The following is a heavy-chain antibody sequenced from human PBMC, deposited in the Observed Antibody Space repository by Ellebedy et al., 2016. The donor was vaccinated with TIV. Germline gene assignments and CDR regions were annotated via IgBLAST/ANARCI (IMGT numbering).Heavy chain of an antibody. V-gene: IGHV3-7*01. J-gene: IGHJ3*02. CDR1: GFTFTNYW. CDR3: ARDRGGQYSSDGYYDAFDI. D-gene: IGHD3-22*01. Sequence: GGSLRLSCAASGFTFTNYWMSWVRQAPGKGLEWVATIKQGGSEKYYVDSVKGRFTISRDNAKNSLYLQMNSLRAEDTAVYYCARDRGGQYSSDGYYDAFDIWGQGTMVTVS. CDR2: IKQGGSEK.